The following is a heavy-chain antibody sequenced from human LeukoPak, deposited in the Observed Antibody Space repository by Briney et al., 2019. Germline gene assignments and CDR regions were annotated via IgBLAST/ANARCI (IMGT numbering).Heavy chain of an antibody. Sequence: GGSLRLSCAASGFTLSSYGMHWVRQAPGKGLEWVAVISYDGSNKYYADSVKGRFTISRDNSKNTLYLQMNSLRAEDTAVYYCARGRMVRGVKLNYYFDYWGQGTLVTVSS. V-gene: IGHV3-30*03. CDR3: ARGRMVRGVKLNYYFDY. CDR1: GFTLSSYG. J-gene: IGHJ4*02. CDR2: ISYDGSNK. D-gene: IGHD3-10*01.